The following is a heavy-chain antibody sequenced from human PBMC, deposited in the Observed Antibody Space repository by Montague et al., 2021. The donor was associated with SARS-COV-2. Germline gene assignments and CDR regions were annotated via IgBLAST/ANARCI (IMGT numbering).Heavy chain of an antibody. CDR1: GDSIRESH. CDR2: IDNSGST. J-gene: IGHJ6*02. Sequence: SETLSLTCTVSGDSIRESHWSWIRQPPGKGLEWVGYIDNSGSTNYNPALECRVTLTVSASNNQFYLTLRSVTAADTAVYYCARLTGSRVYYYHYGLDVWGQGTTVTVSS. CDR3: ARLTGSRVYYYHYGLDV. D-gene: IGHD1-20*01. V-gene: IGHV4-4*09.